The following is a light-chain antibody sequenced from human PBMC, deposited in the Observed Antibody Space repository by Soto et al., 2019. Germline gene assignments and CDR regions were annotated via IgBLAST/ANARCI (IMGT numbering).Light chain of an antibody. Sequence: QSALTQPASVSGSPGQSITISCTGTSTDVGGYNYVSWYQQHPGKAPKLMISDVSNRPSGVSIRFSGSKSGNTASLTISGLQAEDEADYYCKSYSSSNTLYLFGTGTKVTVL. V-gene: IGLV2-14*01. CDR1: STDVGGYNY. CDR2: DVS. J-gene: IGLJ1*01. CDR3: KSYSSSNTLYL.